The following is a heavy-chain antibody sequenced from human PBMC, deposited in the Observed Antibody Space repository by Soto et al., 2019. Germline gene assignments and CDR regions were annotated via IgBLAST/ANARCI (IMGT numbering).Heavy chain of an antibody. D-gene: IGHD1-1*01. Sequence: QVQLLPSGAELKRPGSSVKVSCKASGETFSTFAITWVRQAPGHGPEWMGGIIPLFGTAHYARRFEDRVTMTADESTSTAYMELRSLTSEDTAIYYCARGSPCSTTTCSLNEVWFDPWGQGTLVTVST. CDR3: ARGSPCSTTTCSLNEVWFDP. CDR1: GETFSTFA. V-gene: IGHV1-69*01. CDR2: IIPLFGTA. J-gene: IGHJ5*02.